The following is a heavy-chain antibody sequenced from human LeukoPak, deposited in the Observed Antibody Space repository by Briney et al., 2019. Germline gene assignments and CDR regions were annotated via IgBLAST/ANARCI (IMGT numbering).Heavy chain of an antibody. CDR3: ARDRTTMVRGTTSYYYYMDV. V-gene: IGHV3-48*03. Sequence: GGSLRLSCVASGFTFSRFEMNWVRQAPGKGLEWISHISTGTYIAYTDSVKGRFTISRDNAKNSLFLQMNSLRAEDTAVYYCARDRTTMVRGTTSYYYYMDVWGKGTTVTISS. D-gene: IGHD3-10*01. CDR1: GFTFSRFE. CDR2: ISTGTYI. J-gene: IGHJ6*03.